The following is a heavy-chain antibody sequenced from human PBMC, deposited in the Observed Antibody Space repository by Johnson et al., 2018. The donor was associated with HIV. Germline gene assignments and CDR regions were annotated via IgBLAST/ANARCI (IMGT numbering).Heavy chain of an antibody. J-gene: IGHJ3*02. CDR1: GFTFSDYY. D-gene: IGHD1-26*01. Sequence: QVQLVESGGGVVQPGRSLRLSCAASGFTFSDYYMSWIRQAPGKGLEWVSYISSSGSTIYYADSVKGRFTISRDNAKNSLYLQMNSLRAEDTAVYYCAKDRRELTPDAFDIWGQGTMVTVSS. V-gene: IGHV3-11*01. CDR3: AKDRRELTPDAFDI. CDR2: ISSSGSTI.